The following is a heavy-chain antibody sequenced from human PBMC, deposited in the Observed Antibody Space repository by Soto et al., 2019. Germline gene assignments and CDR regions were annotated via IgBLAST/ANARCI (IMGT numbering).Heavy chain of an antibody. D-gene: IGHD2-15*01. Sequence: GGSLRLSCAASGFTFSSYAMHWVRQAPGKGLEYVSAISSNGGSTYYANSVKGRFTISRDNSKNTLYLQMGSLRAEDMAVYYCARGGEVVAATPGSYWGQGTLVTVSS. CDR1: GFTFSSYA. J-gene: IGHJ4*02. V-gene: IGHV3-64*01. CDR2: ISSNGGST. CDR3: ARGGEVVAATPGSY.